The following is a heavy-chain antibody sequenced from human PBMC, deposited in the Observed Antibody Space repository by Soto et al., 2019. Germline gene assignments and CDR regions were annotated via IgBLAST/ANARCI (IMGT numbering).Heavy chain of an antibody. D-gene: IGHD2-21*01. V-gene: IGHV4-34*01. J-gene: IGHJ4*02. CDR3: ATLNDPINAIGY. CDR2: INHSGST. Sequence: WIRQPPGKGLEWIGDINHSGSTNYNPSLTSRVTISVDTSKNQFSLKLSSVTAADTAVYYCATLNDPINAIGYWGQGTLVTVSS.